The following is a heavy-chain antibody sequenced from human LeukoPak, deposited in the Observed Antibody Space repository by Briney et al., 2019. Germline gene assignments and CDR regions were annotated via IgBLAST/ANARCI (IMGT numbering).Heavy chain of an antibody. V-gene: IGHV3-48*03. CDR1: GFTFISYE. J-gene: IGHJ6*02. Sequence: GGSLRLSCAASGFTFISYEMNWVRQAPGKGLEWVSYISSSGSTIYYADSVKGRFTISRDNAKNSLYLQMNSLRVEDTAVYYCASLRYYDILTGYLDVWGQGTTVTVSS. CDR3: ASLRYYDILTGYLDV. D-gene: IGHD3-9*01. CDR2: ISSSGSTI.